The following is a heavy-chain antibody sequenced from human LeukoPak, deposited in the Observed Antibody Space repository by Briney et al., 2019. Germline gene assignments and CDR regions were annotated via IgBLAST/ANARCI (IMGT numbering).Heavy chain of an antibody. CDR2: ISSSSSYI. V-gene: IGHV3-21*01. D-gene: IGHD3-9*01. Sequence: GGSLRLSCAASGFTFSSYSMNWVRQAPGKGLEWVSSISSSSSYIYYADSVKGRFTISRDNAKNSLYLQMNSLRAEDTAVYYCARSLMVITILDAFDIWGQGTMVTVSS. J-gene: IGHJ3*02. CDR3: ARSLMVITILDAFDI. CDR1: GFTFSSYS.